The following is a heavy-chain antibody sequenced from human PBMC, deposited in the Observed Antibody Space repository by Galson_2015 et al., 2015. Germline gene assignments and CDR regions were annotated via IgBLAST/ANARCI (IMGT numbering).Heavy chain of an antibody. V-gene: IGHV3-23*03. D-gene: IGHD2-8*01. J-gene: IGHJ4*02. Sequence: SLRLSCAASGFRFRTYTMNWVRQAPGKGLQWVAGTYGDGSATFYTDSVKGRFTISRDNSKNTAYLQMNSLRVEDTAVYFCAKDRVPDGVWDIDSWGQGILVTVAS. CDR3: AKDRVPDGVWDIDS. CDR1: GFRFRTYT. CDR2: TYGDGSAT.